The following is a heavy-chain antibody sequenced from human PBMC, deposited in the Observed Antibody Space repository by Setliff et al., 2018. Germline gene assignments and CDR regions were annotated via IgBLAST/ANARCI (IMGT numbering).Heavy chain of an antibody. CDR3: TRHEDRNKCTSTSCYRENDAFDV. CDR2: IYPGDSDT. CDR1: GYIFTNYW. V-gene: IGHV5-51*01. Sequence: GESLKISCKASGYIFTNYWIGWVRQMPGKGLEWMGVIYPGDSDTRYSPSFQGQVTISADKSINTAYLQWSSLKASGTAIYYCTRHEDRNKCTSTSCYRENDAFDVWGQGAMVTVSS. D-gene: IGHD2-2*01. J-gene: IGHJ3*01.